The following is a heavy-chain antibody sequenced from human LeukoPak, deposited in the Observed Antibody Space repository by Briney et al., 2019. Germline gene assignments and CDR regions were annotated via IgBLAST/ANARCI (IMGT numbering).Heavy chain of an antibody. CDR2: ISYDGSRK. V-gene: IGHV3-30-3*01. CDR3: VRDRSGTWAFDY. J-gene: IGHJ4*02. Sequence: GGSLRLSCAASGITFNIYEMHWVRQAPGKGLEWVAFISYDGSRKYYSDSVKGRFNISRDNSKNMMYLQMNSLRVEDTAVYYCVRDRSGTWAFDYWGQGTLVIVSS. D-gene: IGHD3-10*01. CDR1: GITFNIYE.